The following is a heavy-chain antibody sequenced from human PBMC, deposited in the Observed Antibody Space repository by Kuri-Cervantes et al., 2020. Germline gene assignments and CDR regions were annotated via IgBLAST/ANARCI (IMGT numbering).Heavy chain of an antibody. J-gene: IGHJ6*02. V-gene: IGHV3-30*18. D-gene: IGHD3-10*01. CDR1: GFTFSSYG. CDR2: ISYDGSNK. Sequence: GESLKISCAASGFTFSSYGMHWVRQAPGKGLEWVAVISYDGSNKYYADSVKGRFTISRDNSKNTPYLQMNSLRAEDTAVYYCANQPPQRRVIPDYYGMDVWGQGTTVTVSS. CDR3: ANQPPQRRVIPDYYGMDV.